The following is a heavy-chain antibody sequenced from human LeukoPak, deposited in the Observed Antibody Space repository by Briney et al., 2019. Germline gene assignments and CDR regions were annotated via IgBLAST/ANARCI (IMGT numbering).Heavy chain of an antibody. D-gene: IGHD6-6*01. J-gene: IGHJ4*02. CDR2: MNPNSGNT. CDR1: GYTFTSYD. CDR3: ARGRSSSAPDDDY. V-gene: IGHV1-8*01. Sequence: GAAVKVSCKASGYTFTSYDINWVRQATGHGLEWMGWMNPNSGNTGYAQKFQGRVTMTRNTSISTAYMELSSLRSEDTAVYYCARGRSSSAPDDDYWGQGTLVTVSS.